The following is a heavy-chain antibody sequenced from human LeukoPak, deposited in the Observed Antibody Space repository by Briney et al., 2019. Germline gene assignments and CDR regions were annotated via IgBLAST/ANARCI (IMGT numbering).Heavy chain of an antibody. V-gene: IGHV3-30*02. CDR3: ARVTYGSGTYGAFDY. Sequence: GGSLRLSCAASGFTFSSYGMHWVRQAPGKGLEWVAFIRYDGSHKYYADSVKGRFTISRDNSKNTLYLQMNSLRAEDTAVYYCARVTYGSGTYGAFDYWGQGTLVTVSS. CDR2: IRYDGSHK. CDR1: GFTFSSYG. J-gene: IGHJ4*02. D-gene: IGHD3-10*01.